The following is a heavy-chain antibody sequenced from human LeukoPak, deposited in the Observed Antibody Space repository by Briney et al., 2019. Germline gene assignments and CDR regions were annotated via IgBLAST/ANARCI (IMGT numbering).Heavy chain of an antibody. D-gene: IGHD1-26*01. V-gene: IGHV3-30*02. CDR1: GFNFSHYD. CDR2: IHIDGSNK. Sequence: PGGSLRLSCVASGFNFSHYDMHWVRQAPGKGLDWVAFIHIDGSNKYYAVSVKGRFTISRDNSKNTLYPQMNSLRAEDTAVYYCAKVGGSYDYFDYWGQGTLVTVSS. J-gene: IGHJ4*02. CDR3: AKVGGSYDYFDY.